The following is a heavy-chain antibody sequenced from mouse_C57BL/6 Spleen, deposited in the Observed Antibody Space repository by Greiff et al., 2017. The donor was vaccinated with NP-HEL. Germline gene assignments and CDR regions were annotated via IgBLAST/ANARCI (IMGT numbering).Heavy chain of an antibody. CDR1: GYTFTSYW. CDR3: ARSDGNYVDYFDY. J-gene: IGHJ2*01. Sequence: QVQLQQPGAELVKPGASVKLSCKASGYTFTSYWMHWVKQRPGQGLEWIGMIHPNSGSTKYNEKFKSKATLTVDKSSSTAYMQLSSLTSEDSAVYYCARSDGNYVDYFDYWGQGTTLTVSS. D-gene: IGHD2-1*01. V-gene: IGHV1-64*01. CDR2: IHPNSGST.